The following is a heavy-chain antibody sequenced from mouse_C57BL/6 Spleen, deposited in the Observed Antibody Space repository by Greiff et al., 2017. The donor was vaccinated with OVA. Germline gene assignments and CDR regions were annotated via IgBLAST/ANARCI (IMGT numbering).Heavy chain of an antibody. CDR2: IDPSDSYT. Sequence: QVQLQQPGAELVMPGASVKLSCKASGYTFTSYWMHWVKQRPGQGLEWIGEIDPSDSYTNYNQKFKGKSTLTVDKSSTTAYMQLSSLTSEDSAVYYCARSCNSWFAYWGQGTLVTVSA. V-gene: IGHV1-69*01. J-gene: IGHJ3*01. D-gene: IGHD2-1*01. CDR1: GYTFTSYW. CDR3: ARSCNSWFAY.